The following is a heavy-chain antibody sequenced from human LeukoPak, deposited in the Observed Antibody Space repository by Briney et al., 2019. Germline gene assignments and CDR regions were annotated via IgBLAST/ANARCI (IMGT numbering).Heavy chain of an antibody. Sequence: SQTLSLTCTVSGVPISSGGYYWSWLRQHPGKGLEWIGYIYTSGSTNYNPSLKSRVTISVDTSKNQFSLKLSSVTAADTAVYYCARHISPSGLGDYFDYWGQGTLVTVSS. V-gene: IGHV4-31*03. CDR3: ARHISPSGLGDYFDY. CDR1: GVPISSGGYY. CDR2: IYTSGST. D-gene: IGHD3-22*01. J-gene: IGHJ4*02.